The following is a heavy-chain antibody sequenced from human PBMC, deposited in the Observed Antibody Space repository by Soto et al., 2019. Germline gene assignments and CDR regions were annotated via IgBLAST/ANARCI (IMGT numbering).Heavy chain of an antibody. V-gene: IGHV4-59*12. CDR3: ARGAYGGNSRAAFDI. Sequence: SETLSLTCSVSGGTIVDYSCNFIRQAPGKGLEWLGYIFYRGETKYNPSHSLWSRVSISTSNNKVSLTLTSVTAADTAVYYCARGAYGGNSRAAFDIWGQGTMVTV. D-gene: IGHD4-17*01. CDR1: GGTIVDYS. CDR2: IFYRGET. J-gene: IGHJ3*02.